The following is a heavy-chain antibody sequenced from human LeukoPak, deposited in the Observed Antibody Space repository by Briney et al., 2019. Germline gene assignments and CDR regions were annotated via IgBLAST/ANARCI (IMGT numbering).Heavy chain of an antibody. D-gene: IGHD3-22*01. CDR2: IYSGGST. Sequence: GGSLRLSCAASGFTVSRSYMSWVRQAPGKGPEWVSSIYSGGSTYYADSVKGRFTLSGDNSKNTLYLQMNSLRAEDTAVYHCARIRNDYDGSGFYDYWGQGTLVSVSS. CDR1: GFTVSRSY. CDR3: ARIRNDYDGSGFYDY. J-gene: IGHJ4*02. V-gene: IGHV3-66*01.